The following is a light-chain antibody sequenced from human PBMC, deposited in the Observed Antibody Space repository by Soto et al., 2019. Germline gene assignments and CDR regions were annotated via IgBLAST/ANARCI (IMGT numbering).Light chain of an antibody. CDR2: DAS. CDR3: QQYDNFPLT. J-gene: IGKJ4*01. Sequence: DLQMTQSPSSLSASVRDRVTITCQASQDISNSLNWYQQKPGKAPKLLISDASNLEIGVPSRFSGSGSGTDFTFTINSLQPEDIATYYCQQYDNFPLTFGGGTKVEIK. V-gene: IGKV1-33*01. CDR1: QDISNS.